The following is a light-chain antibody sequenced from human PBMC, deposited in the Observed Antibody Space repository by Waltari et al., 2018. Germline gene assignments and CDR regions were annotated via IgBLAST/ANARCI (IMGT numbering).Light chain of an antibody. CDR2: SAS. V-gene: IGKV1-9*01. CDR3: QKLNSYPPTT. J-gene: IGKJ5*01. CDR1: QGISSY. Sequence: DIQLTQSPSFLSASVGDRVTITCRASQGISSYLPWYQQTPQRAPKHLIYSASTLQSGVPSRFSGSGSGTEFTLTISSLQPEDFATYYCQKLNSYPPTTFGQGTRLEIK.